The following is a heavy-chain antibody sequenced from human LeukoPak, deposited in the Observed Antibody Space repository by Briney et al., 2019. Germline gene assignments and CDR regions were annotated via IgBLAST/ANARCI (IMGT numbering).Heavy chain of an antibody. J-gene: IGHJ5*02. CDR1: GFTFDDYA. Sequence: GGSLRLSCAAPGFTFDDYAMHWVRQAPGKGLEWVSGISWNSGSIGYADSVKGRFTISRDNAKNSLYLQMNSLRAEDTALYYCAGQVVVVAATDWFDPWGQGTLVTVSS. D-gene: IGHD2-15*01. CDR2: ISWNSGSI. V-gene: IGHV3-9*01. CDR3: AGQVVVVAATDWFDP.